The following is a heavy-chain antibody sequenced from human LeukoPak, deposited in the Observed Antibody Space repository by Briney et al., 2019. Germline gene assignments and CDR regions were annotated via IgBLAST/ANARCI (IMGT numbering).Heavy chain of an antibody. CDR1: GYTFIDYD. CDR2: MSPHNGHT. Sequence: ASVKVSCKASGYTFIDYDINWVRQARGQGLEWMGLMSPHNGHTEYAQNFQGRVTMPRDTSTGTAYMELRSLRSEDTAVYYCARRTPRCGGTCYDAFDVWGQGTMVTVSS. CDR3: ARRTPRCGGTCYDAFDV. J-gene: IGHJ3*01. D-gene: IGHD2-21*01. V-gene: IGHV1-8*01.